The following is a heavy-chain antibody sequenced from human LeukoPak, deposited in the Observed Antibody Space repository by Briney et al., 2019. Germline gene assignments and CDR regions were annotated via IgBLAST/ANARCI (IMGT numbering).Heavy chain of an antibody. D-gene: IGHD6-6*01. CDR2: INHSGST. CDR1: GGSFSGYY. V-gene: IGHV4-34*01. CDR3: ARVSIAARSDY. J-gene: IGHJ4*02. Sequence: SETLSLTCAVYGGSFSGYYWSWIRQPPGKGLEWIGEINHSGSTNYNPSLKSRVTISVDTSKNQFSLKLSSVTAADTAVCYCARVSIAARSDYWGQGTLVTVSS.